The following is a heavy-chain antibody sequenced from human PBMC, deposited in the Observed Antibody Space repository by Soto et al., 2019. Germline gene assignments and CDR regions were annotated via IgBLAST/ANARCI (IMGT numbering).Heavy chain of an antibody. CDR1: GYTFTGYY. V-gene: IGHV1-2*02. J-gene: IGHJ4*02. D-gene: IGHD3-22*01. CDR2: INPNSGGT. Sequence: ASVKVSCKASGYTFTGYYMHWVRQAPGQGLEWMGWINPNSGGTNYAQKFQGRVTMTRDTSISTAYMELSRLRSDDTAVYYCARDISDSSGYYHWGQRTLVTVSS. CDR3: ARDISDSSGYYH.